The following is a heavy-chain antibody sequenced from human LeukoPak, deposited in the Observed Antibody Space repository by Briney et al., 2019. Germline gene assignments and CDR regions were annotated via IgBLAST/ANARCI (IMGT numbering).Heavy chain of an antibody. CDR2: INPTGGST. D-gene: IGHD2-2*01. J-gene: IGHJ4*02. CDR3: ARGGCSSSSCQGVPWVF. CDR1: GYTFTSYY. V-gene: IGHV1-46*01. Sequence: ASVKVSCKASGYTFTSYYMHWLRQAPGQGLEWLGIINPTGGSTTYAPNFQGKVTMTRETYTSTVYMGLSSLRSEDTAVYYCARGGCSSSSCQGVPWVFWGQGTLVTVSS.